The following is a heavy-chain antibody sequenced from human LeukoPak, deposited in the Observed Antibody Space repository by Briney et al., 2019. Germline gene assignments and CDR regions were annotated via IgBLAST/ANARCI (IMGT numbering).Heavy chain of an antibody. CDR3: ARESSGTYYNPLGYMDV. J-gene: IGHJ6*03. D-gene: IGHD3-10*01. Sequence: SETLSLTCTVSGGSISIYYWTWIRQPAGKGLEWIGRIFTSGITNYNPSLKSRVTMSVDTSKNQFSLNLSSVTAADTAVYCCARESSGTYYNPLGYMDVWGNGTTVTVSS. V-gene: IGHV4-4*07. CDR2: IFTSGIT. CDR1: GGSISIYY.